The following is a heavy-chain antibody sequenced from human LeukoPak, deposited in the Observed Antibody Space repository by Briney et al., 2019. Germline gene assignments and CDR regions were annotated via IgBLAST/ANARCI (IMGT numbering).Heavy chain of an antibody. CDR3: AGQARPGSAEGAFDI. J-gene: IGHJ3*02. Sequence: PGGSLRLSCTASGFTFSSYDMHWVRQDKGKGLEWVLAISTAGDPYYLGSVKGRFTISRENAKNSFYLQMNSLRAGDTAVYYCAGQARPGSAEGAFDIWGQETMVTVSS. CDR1: GFTFSSYD. CDR2: ISTAGDP. D-gene: IGHD2-2*01. V-gene: IGHV3-13*05.